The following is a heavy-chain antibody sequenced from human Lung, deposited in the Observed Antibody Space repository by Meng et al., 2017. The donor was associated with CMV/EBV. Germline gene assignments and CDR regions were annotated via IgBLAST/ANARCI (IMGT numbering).Heavy chain of an antibody. D-gene: IGHD1-7*01. J-gene: IGHJ4*02. V-gene: IGHV2-5*01. CDR1: EFALDISGVA. CDR2: IYWNDEK. Sequence: SGXXLVXPTQTLTLTCTFPEFALDISGVAVGWVRQPPGKTLEWLALIYWNDEKHYSPSLRTRLTITKDTSKNQVVLSMTNMDSADTATYYCVHRTTNNQRNYYFDYWXQGXLVTVSS. CDR3: VHRTTNNQRNYYFDY.